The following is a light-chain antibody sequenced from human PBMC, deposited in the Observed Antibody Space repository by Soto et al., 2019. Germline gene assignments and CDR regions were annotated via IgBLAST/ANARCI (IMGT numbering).Light chain of an antibody. CDR3: QQYGDLPPT. V-gene: IGKV3-20*01. CDR1: QTVSNTY. Sequence: EIVLTQFPGALSLSPGERVTLSCRASQTVSNTYLAWYQQKSSQAPKFLIYGASNRATGIPDRFSGSGSGKEFTLNISRLEPEDFAVYYCQQYGDLPPTFGGGTKVEIK. J-gene: IGKJ4*01. CDR2: GAS.